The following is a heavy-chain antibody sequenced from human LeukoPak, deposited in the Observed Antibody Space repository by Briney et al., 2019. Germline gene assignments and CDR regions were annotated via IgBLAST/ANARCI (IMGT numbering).Heavy chain of an antibody. V-gene: IGHV4-34*01. CDR2: INHSGST. CDR3: ARSRATSWSNFDY. J-gene: IGHJ4*02. Sequence: PSETLSLTCAVYGGSFSGYYWSWIRQPPGKGLEWIGEINHSGSTNYNPSLKSRVTISVDRSKNQFSLKLTSVTAADTAVYYCARSRATSWSNFDYWGQGTLVTVSS. D-gene: IGHD2-2*01. CDR1: GGSFSGYY.